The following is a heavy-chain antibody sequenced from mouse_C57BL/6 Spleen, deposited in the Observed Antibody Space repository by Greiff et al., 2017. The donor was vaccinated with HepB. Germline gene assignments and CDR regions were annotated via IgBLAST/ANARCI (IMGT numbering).Heavy chain of an antibody. Sequence: VQLQQSGPVLVKPGASVKMSCKASGYTFTDYYMNWVKQSHGKSLEWIGVINPYNGGTSYNQKFKGKATLTVDKSSSTAYMELNSLTSEDSAVYYCARGGTTVVYWYFDVWGTGTTVTVSS. J-gene: IGHJ1*03. D-gene: IGHD1-1*01. V-gene: IGHV1-19*01. CDR3: ARGGTTVVYWYFDV. CDR2: INPYNGGT. CDR1: GYTFTDYY.